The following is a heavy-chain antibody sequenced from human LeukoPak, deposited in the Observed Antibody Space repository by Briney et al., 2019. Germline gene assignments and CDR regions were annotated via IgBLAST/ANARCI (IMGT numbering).Heavy chain of an antibody. V-gene: IGHV1-8*01. CDR2: MNPNSGNT. CDR3: ARGFPSQSYYYDSSGHADY. D-gene: IGHD3-22*01. CDR1: GYTFTSYD. J-gene: IGHJ4*02. Sequence: ASVKVSCKASGYTFTSYDINWVRQATGQGLEWMGWMNPNSGNTGYAQKFQGRVTMTRNTSISTAYMELGSLRSEDTAVYYCARGFPSQSYYYDSSGHADYWGQGTLVTVSS.